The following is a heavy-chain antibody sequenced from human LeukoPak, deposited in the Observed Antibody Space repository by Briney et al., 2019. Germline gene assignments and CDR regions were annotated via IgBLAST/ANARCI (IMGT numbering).Heavy chain of an antibody. J-gene: IGHJ4*02. CDR2: INTDGSST. V-gene: IGHV3-74*01. CDR1: GFTFSNYW. Sequence: GGSLRLSCAASGFTFSNYWMHWVRQAPGKGLVWVSRINTDGSSTSYVDSVKGRFTISRDNAKNTVFLQMSSLRAEDTALYYCARKSASGNYPLDYWGQGILVTVSS. D-gene: IGHD3-10*01. CDR3: ARKSASGNYPLDY.